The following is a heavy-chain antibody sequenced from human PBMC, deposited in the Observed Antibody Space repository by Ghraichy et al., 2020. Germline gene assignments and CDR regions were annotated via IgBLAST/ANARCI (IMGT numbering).Heavy chain of an antibody. Sequence: SETLSLTCAVYGGSFSDYYWSWICQPPGKGLEWNGEINHSGSTNCNPSLKSRVTISVDTSKNQFSLKLSSVTAADTAVYFCARGTGTPNYGMDVWDQGTKVTVSS. CDR2: INHSGST. CDR3: ARGTGTPNYGMDV. J-gene: IGHJ6*02. D-gene: IGHD1-7*01. CDR1: GGSFSDYY. V-gene: IGHV4-34*01.